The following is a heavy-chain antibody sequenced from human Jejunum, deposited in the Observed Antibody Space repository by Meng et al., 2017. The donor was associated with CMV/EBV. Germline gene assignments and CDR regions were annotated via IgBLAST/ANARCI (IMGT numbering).Heavy chain of an antibody. V-gene: IGHV3-66*01. CDR2: IYSDSGT. CDR3: AGDRRNRLKRYGMDV. Sequence: GISVSDNSMSWVRQAPGKGLAWVSVIYSDSGTYYADSVRGRFTTSRDTAKNTLYLQLNSLRAEDTAVYYCAGDRRNRLKRYGMDVWGQGTTVTVSS. CDR1: GISVSDNS. J-gene: IGHJ6*02.